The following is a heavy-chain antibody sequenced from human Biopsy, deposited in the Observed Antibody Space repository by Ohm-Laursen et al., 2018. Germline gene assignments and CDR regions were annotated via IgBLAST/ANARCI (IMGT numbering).Heavy chain of an antibody. CDR3: ATKLTGYFHH. D-gene: IGHD3-9*01. CDR1: EGTFSNYG. Sequence: SVKVSCKAPEGTFSNYGVNWVRQAPGQGLEWLGGNVPILGTGNYAHQFQDRVTVVADTSTSTATMELRSLRSDDTAVYYCATKLTGYFHHWGQGTLVIVSS. CDR2: NVPILGTG. V-gene: IGHV1-69*06. J-gene: IGHJ1*01.